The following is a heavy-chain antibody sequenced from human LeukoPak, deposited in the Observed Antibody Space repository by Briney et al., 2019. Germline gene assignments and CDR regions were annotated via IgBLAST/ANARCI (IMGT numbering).Heavy chain of an antibody. D-gene: IGHD3-10*01. Sequence: PGESLKISCNGSGYXFTSYWICWVRQMPGKGLEWMGIIYPGDSDTRYSPSFQGQVTISADKSISTAYLQWSSLKASDTAIYYCARAYGSGSYNSDYWGQGTLVTVSS. J-gene: IGHJ4*02. CDR3: ARAYGSGSYNSDY. CDR2: IYPGDSDT. CDR1: GYXFTSYW. V-gene: IGHV5-51*01.